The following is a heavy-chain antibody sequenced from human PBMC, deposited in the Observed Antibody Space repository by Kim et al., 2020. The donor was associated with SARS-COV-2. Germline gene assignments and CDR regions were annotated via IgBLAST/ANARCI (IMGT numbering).Heavy chain of an antibody. D-gene: IGHD2-8*01. Sequence: GESLKISCQGSGYSFTTYWIGWVRQMPGKGLESVGIMYPGDSDTRYSPSFQGHATISADKPIATAYLQWSSLEASDTAMYYCVRAPSGVSNPHYIDYWGQGTLVTVSS. J-gene: IGHJ4*02. V-gene: IGHV5-51*04. CDR1: GYSFTTYW. CDR3: VRAPSGVSNPHYIDY. CDR2: MYPGDSDT.